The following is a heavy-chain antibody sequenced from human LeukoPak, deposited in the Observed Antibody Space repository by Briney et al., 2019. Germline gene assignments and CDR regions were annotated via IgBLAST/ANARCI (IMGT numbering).Heavy chain of an antibody. D-gene: IGHD6-19*01. CDR1: GGSVSRDY. V-gene: IGHV4-59*02. CDR2: IYNIGGT. J-gene: IGHJ4*02. Sequence: PSETLPLTCSVSGGSVSRDYWSWVRQPPGKRLEWLGYIYNIGGTNYNPSLKSRVSISVDTSKNQFSLMLSSVTAADTAVYYCAREAVAGTFDYWGQGALVTVSS. CDR3: AREAVAGTFDY.